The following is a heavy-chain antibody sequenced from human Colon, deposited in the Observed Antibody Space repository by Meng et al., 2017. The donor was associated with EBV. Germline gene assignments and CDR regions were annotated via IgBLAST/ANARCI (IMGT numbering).Heavy chain of an antibody. CDR2: IYHNGQT. Sequence: VLLQESGAGLVNPSGTLSLTCAVSGTSISTSNWWSWIRQSPGEGLEWIGAIYHNGQTNYNPSLKSRVSMSVDESKNEFSLNLKSVTAADTAVHYCARDGGVTHIPWGQGVLVTVSS. V-gene: IGHV4-4*02. CDR1: GTSISTSNW. J-gene: IGHJ5*02. D-gene: IGHD2-8*02. CDR3: ARDGGVTHIP.